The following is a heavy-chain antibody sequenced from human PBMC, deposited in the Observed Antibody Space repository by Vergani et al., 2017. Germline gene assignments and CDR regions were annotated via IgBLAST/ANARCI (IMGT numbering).Heavy chain of an antibody. CDR2: ISSSGSTI. CDR3: ARDEEVVRCSGGSCHVGYYYYYMDV. CDR1: GFTFSDYY. V-gene: IGHV3-11*01. J-gene: IGHJ6*03. D-gene: IGHD2-15*01. Sequence: QVQLVESGGGLVKPGGSLRLSCAASGFTFSDYYMTWIRQAPGKGLEWLSYISSSGSTIYYADSVKGRFTISRDNAKNSLYLHMNSLRAEDTAVYYCARDEEVVRCSGGSCHVGYYYYYMDVWGKGTTVTVSS.